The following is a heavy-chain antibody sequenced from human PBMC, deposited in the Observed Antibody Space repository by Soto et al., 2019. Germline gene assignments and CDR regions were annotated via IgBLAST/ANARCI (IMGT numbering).Heavy chain of an antibody. V-gene: IGHV3-30-3*01. J-gene: IGHJ5*02. Sequence: QVQLVESGGGVVQPGRSLRLSCAASGFTFSSYAMHWVRQAPGKGLEWVAVISYDGSNKYYADSVKGRFTISRDNSKNTQXLQMNSLRAEDTAVYYCAREGGYCSGGSCLNWFDPWGQGTLVTVSS. CDR3: AREGGYCSGGSCLNWFDP. CDR1: GFTFSSYA. CDR2: ISYDGSNK. D-gene: IGHD2-15*01.